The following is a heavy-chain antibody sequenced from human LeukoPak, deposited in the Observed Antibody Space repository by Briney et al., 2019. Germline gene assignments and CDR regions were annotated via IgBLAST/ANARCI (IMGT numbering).Heavy chain of an antibody. Sequence: PGGSLRLSCAASGFTFSSYGMHWVRQAPGKGLEWVAVIWYDGSNKYYADSVKGRFTISRDNSKNTLYLQMNSLRAEDTAVYYCARRSPSDSSRWGVDYWGQGTLVTVSS. V-gene: IGHV3-33*01. J-gene: IGHJ4*02. CDR2: IWYDGSNK. CDR1: GFTFSSYG. CDR3: ARRSPSDSSRWGVDY. D-gene: IGHD6-13*01.